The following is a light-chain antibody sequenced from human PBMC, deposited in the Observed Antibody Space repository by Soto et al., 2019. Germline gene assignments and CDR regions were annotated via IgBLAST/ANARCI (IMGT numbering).Light chain of an antibody. CDR3: QQRSSWPPT. J-gene: IGKJ5*01. Sequence: EIVLTQSPATLSLSPGERATLSWRASQSVSSYLAWYQQRPGQAPRLLIYDASNRATGVPARFSGSGSGTDFTLTISSLEPEDFAVYYCQQRSSWPPTFGQGTRLEI. CDR1: QSVSSY. V-gene: IGKV3-11*01. CDR2: DAS.